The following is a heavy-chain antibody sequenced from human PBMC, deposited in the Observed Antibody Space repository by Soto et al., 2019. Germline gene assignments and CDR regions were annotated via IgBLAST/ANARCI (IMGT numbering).Heavy chain of an antibody. CDR2: ISGSGGYT. V-gene: IGHV3-23*01. Sequence: EVQLLESGGGLVQPGGSLRLSCAASGFTFSNYAMSWVRQAPGKGLEWVSTISGSGGYTYYADSVKGRFTISRDNSKNTLYLQMISLRAEDTAIYYCAKDVDGVNIPRPIDYWGQGTLVTVSS. J-gene: IGHJ4*02. CDR3: AKDVDGVNIPRPIDY. CDR1: GFTFSNYA. D-gene: IGHD2-21*01.